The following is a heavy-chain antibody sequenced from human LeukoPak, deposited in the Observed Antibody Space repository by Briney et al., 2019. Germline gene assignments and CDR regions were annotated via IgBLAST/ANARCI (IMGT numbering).Heavy chain of an antibody. CDR1: GGSFSGYY. D-gene: IGHD3-16*02. CDR2: INHSGST. J-gene: IGHJ3*02. CDR3: ARAHRLLPYDYVWGSYRSCAFDI. V-gene: IGHV4-34*01. Sequence: SETLSLTCAVYGGSFSGYYWCWIRQPPGKGLEWIGEINHSGSTNYNPSLKSRVTISVDTSKNQFSLKLSSVTAADTAVYYCARAHRLLPYDYVWGSYRSCAFDIWGQGTMVTVSS.